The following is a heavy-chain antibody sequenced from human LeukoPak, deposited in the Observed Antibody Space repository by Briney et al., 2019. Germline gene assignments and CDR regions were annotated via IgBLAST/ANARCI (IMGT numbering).Heavy chain of an antibody. Sequence: GGTLRLSCAASGFTFSSYGMSWVRQAPGKGLEWVSGISGSGQSTYYADSVKGRFTISRDNSKNTLYLQMNSLRAEDTAVYYCAKDPLSEEYYDSTADYWGQGTLVTVSS. CDR2: ISGSGQST. D-gene: IGHD3-22*01. CDR1: GFTFSSYG. CDR3: AKDPLSEEYYDSTADY. V-gene: IGHV3-23*01. J-gene: IGHJ4*02.